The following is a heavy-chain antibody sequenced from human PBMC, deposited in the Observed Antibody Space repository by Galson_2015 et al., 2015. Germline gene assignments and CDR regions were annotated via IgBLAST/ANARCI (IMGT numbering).Heavy chain of an antibody. Sequence: PALVKPTQTLTLTCTVSGFSLSNARMGVSWIRQPPGKALEWLAHIFLNDEKSYSTSLKSRLTISKDTSKSQVVLTMTNMDPVDTATYYCARLNSRYYYDSSGYYYGYWGQGTLVTVSS. CDR3: ARLNSRYYYDSSGYYYGY. CDR1: GFSLSNARMG. D-gene: IGHD3-22*01. CDR2: IFLNDEK. V-gene: IGHV2-26*01. J-gene: IGHJ4*02.